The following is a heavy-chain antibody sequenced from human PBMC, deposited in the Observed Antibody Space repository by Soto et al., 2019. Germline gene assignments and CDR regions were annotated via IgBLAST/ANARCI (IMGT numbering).Heavy chain of an antibody. CDR3: ARDRYDFWSGYPDPYYYYGMDV. Sequence: GGSLRLSCAASGFTVSSNYMSWVRQAPGKGLEWVSVIYSGGSTYYADSVKGRFTISRDKSKNTLYLQMNSLRAEDTAVYYCARDRYDFWSGYPDPYYYYGMDVWGQGTTVTVSS. D-gene: IGHD3-3*01. CDR2: IYSGGST. J-gene: IGHJ6*02. CDR1: GFTVSSNY. V-gene: IGHV3-53*01.